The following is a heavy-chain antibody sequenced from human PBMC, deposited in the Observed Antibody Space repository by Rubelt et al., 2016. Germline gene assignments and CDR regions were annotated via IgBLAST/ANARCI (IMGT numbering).Heavy chain of an antibody. Sequence: QVQLVQSGAEVKKPGASVKVSCKASGYTFTGYYMHWVRQAPGQGLEWMGWINPKSGGTNYAQKFQGRVTMTRDTSVSTAYMELSRLTSDDTAVYYCARGNSGYDYGLDYWGQGTLVTVSS. D-gene: IGHD5-12*01. CDR1: GYTFTGYY. CDR3: ARGNSGYDYGLDY. J-gene: IGHJ4*02. CDR2: INPKSGGT. V-gene: IGHV1-2*02.